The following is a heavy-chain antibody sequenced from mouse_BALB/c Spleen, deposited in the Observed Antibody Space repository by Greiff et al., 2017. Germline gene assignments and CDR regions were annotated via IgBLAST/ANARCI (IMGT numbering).Heavy chain of an antibody. J-gene: IGHJ1*01. CDR1: GFTFTDYY. CDR2: IRNKANGYTT. CDR3: ARNYRYGYWYFDV. Sequence: EVKLMESGGGLVQPGGSLRLSCATSGFTFTDYYMSWVRQPPGKALEWLGFIRNKANGYTTEYSASVKGRFTISRDNSQSILYLQMNTLRAEDSATYYCARNYRYGYWYFDVWGAGTTVTVSS. V-gene: IGHV7-3*02. D-gene: IGHD2-14*01.